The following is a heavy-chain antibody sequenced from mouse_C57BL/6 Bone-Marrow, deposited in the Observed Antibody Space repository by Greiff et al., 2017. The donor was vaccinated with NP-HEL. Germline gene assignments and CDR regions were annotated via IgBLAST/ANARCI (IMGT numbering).Heavy chain of an antibody. CDR1: GYTFTSYW. Sequence: QVQLQQPGAELVRPGTSVKLSCKASGYTFTSYWMHWVKQRPGQGLEWIGVIDPSDSYTNYNQKFKGKATLTVDTSSSTAYMQLSSLTSEDSAVYYCARSWHYYGSSYDYFDYWGQGTTLTVSS. V-gene: IGHV1-59*01. CDR3: ARSWHYYGSSYDYFDY. D-gene: IGHD1-1*01. CDR2: IDPSDSYT. J-gene: IGHJ2*01.